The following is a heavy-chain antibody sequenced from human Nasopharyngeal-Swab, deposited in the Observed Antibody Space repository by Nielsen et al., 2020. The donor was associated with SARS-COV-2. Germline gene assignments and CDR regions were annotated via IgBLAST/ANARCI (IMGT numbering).Heavy chain of an antibody. CDR3: ARLGYCSGGSCYGMDV. V-gene: IGHV1-46*01. Sequence: ASVKVSCKASGYTFTSYAMHWVRQAPGQGLEWMGIINPSGGSTSYAQKFQGRVTMTRDTSTSTVYMELSSLRSEDTAVYYCARLGYCSGGSCYGMDVWGQGTTVTVSS. D-gene: IGHD2-15*01. CDR1: GYTFTSYA. CDR2: INPSGGST. J-gene: IGHJ6*02.